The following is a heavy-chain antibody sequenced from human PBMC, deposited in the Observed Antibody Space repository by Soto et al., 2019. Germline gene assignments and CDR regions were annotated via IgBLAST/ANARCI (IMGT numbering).Heavy chain of an antibody. CDR2: ISGGGGSA. Sequence: GGSLRLSCAASGFTFDTYAMSWVRQAPGKGLEWVSAISGGGGSAYYADSVKGRFTISRDKSKNTLYLQMSSLSADDTALYYCAKYDSSAYYYANFDSWGQGTLVTVSS. CDR1: GFTFDTYA. D-gene: IGHD3-22*01. CDR3: AKYDSSAYYYANFDS. J-gene: IGHJ4*02. V-gene: IGHV3-23*01.